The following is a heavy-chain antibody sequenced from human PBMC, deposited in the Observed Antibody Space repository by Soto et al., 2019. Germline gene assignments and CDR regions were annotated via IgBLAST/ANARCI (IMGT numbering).Heavy chain of an antibody. CDR1: GYTFTSYY. D-gene: IGHD3-3*01. CDR2: INPSGGST. V-gene: IGHV1-46*01. Sequence: ASVKVSCKASGYTFTSYYMHWVRQAPGQGLEWMGIINPSGGSTSYAQKFQGRVTMTRDTSTSTVYMQMNSLRAEDTAVYYCAKDWDEWLFDYWGQGTVVTLS. CDR3: AKDWDEWLFDY. J-gene: IGHJ4*02.